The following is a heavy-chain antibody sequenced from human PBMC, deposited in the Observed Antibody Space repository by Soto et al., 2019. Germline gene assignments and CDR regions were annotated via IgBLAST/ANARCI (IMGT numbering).Heavy chain of an antibody. D-gene: IGHD3-3*01. CDR2: IYHSGST. CDR3: AREGDDVLRFLEWLSDGGRYFDY. Sequence: SETLSLTCAVSGYSISSGYYWGWIRQPTGKGLEWIGSIYHSGSTYYNPSLKSRVTISVDTSKNQFSLKLSSVTAADTAVYYCAREGDDVLRFLEWLSDGGRYFDYWGQGTLVTVSS. J-gene: IGHJ4*02. V-gene: IGHV4-38-2*02. CDR1: GYSISSGYY.